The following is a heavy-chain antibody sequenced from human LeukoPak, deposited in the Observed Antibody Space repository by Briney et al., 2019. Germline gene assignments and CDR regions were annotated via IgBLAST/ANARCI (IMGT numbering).Heavy chain of an antibody. CDR2: MNPNSGNT. J-gene: IGHJ3*02. V-gene: IGHV1-8*01. CDR3: ARGRVRDYIWGSYRYMVPYAFDI. CDR1: GYTFTSYD. Sequence: ASVKVSCKASGYTFTSYDINWVRQATGQGREWMGWMNPNSGNTGYAQKFQGRVTMTRNTSISTAYMELSSLRSEDTAVYYCARGRVRDYIWGSYRYMVPYAFDIWGQGTMVTVSS. D-gene: IGHD3-16*02.